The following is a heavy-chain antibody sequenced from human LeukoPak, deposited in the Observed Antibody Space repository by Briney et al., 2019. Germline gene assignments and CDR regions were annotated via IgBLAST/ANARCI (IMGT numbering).Heavy chain of an antibody. CDR2: INPNSGGT. J-gene: IGHJ4*02. Sequence: ASVKVSCKASGYTFTGYYMHWVRQAPGQGLEWMGWINPNSGGTNYAQKFQGRVTMTRDTSISTAYMELSRLRSDDTAVYYCARRTKEIPADFDYWGQGTLVTVSS. D-gene: IGHD1-1*01. CDR3: ARRTKEIPADFDY. CDR1: GYTFTGYY. V-gene: IGHV1-2*02.